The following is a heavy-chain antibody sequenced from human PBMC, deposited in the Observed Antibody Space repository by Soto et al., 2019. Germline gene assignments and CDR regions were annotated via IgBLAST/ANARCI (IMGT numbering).Heavy chain of an antibody. V-gene: IGHV4-59*01. CDR2: IYYSGST. CDR1: GGSISSYY. Sequence: QVQLQESGPGLVKPSETLSLTCTVSGGSISSYYWSWIRQPPGKGLEWIGYIYYSGSTNYNPSLKSRGTISVCTSKNQFPLKLGSVTAADTAVYYCAGVGGGSFDIWGQGKMVTVSS. J-gene: IGHJ3*02. D-gene: IGHD3-16*01. CDR3: AGVGGGSFDI.